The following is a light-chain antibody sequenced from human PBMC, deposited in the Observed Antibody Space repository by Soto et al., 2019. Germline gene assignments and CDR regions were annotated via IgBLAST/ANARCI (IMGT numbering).Light chain of an antibody. V-gene: IGKV1-8*01. Sequence: AIRMTQSPSPYPASTGDRVTITCRPSQGISSYLAWYQQKPGKAPKLLIYAASTLQSAVPSRFSGSGSGTDFTLTISCLQSEDFATYYCQQYYSYPRTFGQGTKVDIK. CDR3: QQYYSYPRT. J-gene: IGKJ1*01. CDR1: QGISSY. CDR2: AAS.